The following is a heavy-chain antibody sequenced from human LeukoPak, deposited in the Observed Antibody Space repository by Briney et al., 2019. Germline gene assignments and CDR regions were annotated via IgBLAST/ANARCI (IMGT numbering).Heavy chain of an antibody. J-gene: IGHJ4*02. CDR3: ASSKEVSGSYSDY. Sequence: GGSLRLSCAASGFTFSSYSMNWVRQAPGKGLEWVSSISSSSSYIYYADSVKGRFTISRDNAKNSLYLQMNSLRAEDTAVYYCASSKEVSGSYSDYWGQGTLVTVSS. CDR2: ISSSSSYI. CDR1: GFTFSSYS. D-gene: IGHD6-25*01. V-gene: IGHV3-21*01.